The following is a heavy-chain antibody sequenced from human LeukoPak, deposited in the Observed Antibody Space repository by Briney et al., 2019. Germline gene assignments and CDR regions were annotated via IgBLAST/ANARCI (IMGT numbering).Heavy chain of an antibody. V-gene: IGHV3-21*01. Sequence: GGSLRLSCAASGFTFSSYSMNWVRQAPGKGLEWVSSISSSSSYIYYADSVKGRFTISRDNAKNSLYLQMNSLRAEDTAVYYCARADYDYVWGSYRADFMDVWGQGTTVTVSS. J-gene: IGHJ6*02. CDR3: ARADYDYVWGSYRADFMDV. D-gene: IGHD3-16*02. CDR1: GFTFSSYS. CDR2: ISSSSSYI.